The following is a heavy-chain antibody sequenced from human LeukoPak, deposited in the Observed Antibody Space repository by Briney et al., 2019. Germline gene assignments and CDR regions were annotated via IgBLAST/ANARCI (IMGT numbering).Heavy chain of an antibody. CDR1: GGSISSSSYY. D-gene: IGHD3-10*01. CDR2: IWHIGSI. Sequence: SETLSLTCTVSGGSISSSSYYWGWIRQFPGKGLEWIGSIWHIGSIYYNPSLKSRVTISIDTSKNQFFLKLSSVTAADTAVYYCAAPGSGSYYHWGQGILVTVSS. J-gene: IGHJ4*02. V-gene: IGHV4-39*01. CDR3: AAPGSGSYYH.